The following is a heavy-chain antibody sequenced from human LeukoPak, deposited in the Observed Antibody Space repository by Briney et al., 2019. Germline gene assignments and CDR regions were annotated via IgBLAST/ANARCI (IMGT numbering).Heavy chain of an antibody. V-gene: IGHV3-23*01. CDR3: ARVDYGDYGFDY. D-gene: IGHD4-17*01. CDR1: GFTFSSYA. Sequence: GGSLRLSCAASGFTFSSYAMSWVRQAPGKGLEWVSAISGSGGSTYYADSVEGRFTISRDNSKNTLYLQMNSLRAEDTAVYYCARVDYGDYGFDYWGQGTLVTVSS. CDR2: ISGSGGST. J-gene: IGHJ4*02.